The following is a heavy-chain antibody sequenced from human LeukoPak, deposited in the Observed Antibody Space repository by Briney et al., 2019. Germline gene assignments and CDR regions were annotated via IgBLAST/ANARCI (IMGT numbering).Heavy chain of an antibody. CDR3: ARGVDLDY. D-gene: IGHD5-12*01. CDR2: MNPNSGNT. Sequence: ASVKVSCKASGYTFTSYDINWVPQATGQGLEWMGWMNPNSGNTGYEQKFQGRFTMTRDTSISTAYMELSSLTSEDAAVYFCARGVDLDYWGQGTLVTVSS. J-gene: IGHJ4*02. V-gene: IGHV1-8*01. CDR1: GYTFTSYD.